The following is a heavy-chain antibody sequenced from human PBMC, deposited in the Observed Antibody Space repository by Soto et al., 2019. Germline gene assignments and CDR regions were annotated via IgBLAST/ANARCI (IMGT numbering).Heavy chain of an antibody. V-gene: IGHV3-30-3*01. CDR2: ISYDGSNK. CDR1: GFTFSSYA. J-gene: IGHJ6*02. D-gene: IGHD3-3*01. CDR3: ARDFSPPGYYYGMDV. Sequence: PGGSLRLSCAASGFTFSSYAMHWVRQAPGKGLEWVAVISYDGSNKYYADSVKGRFTIPRDNSKNTLYLQMNSLRAEDTAVYYCARDFSPPGYYYGMDVWGQGTTVTVSS.